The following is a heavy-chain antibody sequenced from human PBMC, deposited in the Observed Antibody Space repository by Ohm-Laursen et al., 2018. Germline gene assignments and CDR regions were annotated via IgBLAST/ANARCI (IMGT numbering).Heavy chain of an antibody. V-gene: IGHV4-34*01. CDR1: GGSFSGYY. J-gene: IGHJ6*02. D-gene: IGHD6-19*01. CDR2: INHSRST. CDR3: ARGSGFFKLDV. Sequence: SETLSLTCAVYGGSFSGYYWNWIRQPSGKGLEWTGEINHSRSTKYNPSLKRRVTLSADSSNSQFSLRLTSVTAADTATYYCARGSGFFKLDVWGQGTTVTVSS.